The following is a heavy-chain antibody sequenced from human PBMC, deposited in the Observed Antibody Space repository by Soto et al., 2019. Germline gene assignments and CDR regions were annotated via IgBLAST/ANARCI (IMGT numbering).Heavy chain of an antibody. V-gene: IGHV4-59*01. J-gene: IGHJ4*02. D-gene: IGHD5-18*01. Sequence: SETLSLTCTVSGGSISDSYWSWIRQPPGKGLEWIGYIYYSGSTNYNPSLKSRVTVSIHPSKSQFSLMLTSVTAADSAVYYCARSKRAYSYGFGYWGQGNLVTVSS. CDR1: GGSISDSY. CDR3: ARSKRAYSYGFGY. CDR2: IYYSGST.